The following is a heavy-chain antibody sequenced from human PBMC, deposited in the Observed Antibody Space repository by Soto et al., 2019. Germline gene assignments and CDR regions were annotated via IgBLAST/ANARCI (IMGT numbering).Heavy chain of an antibody. D-gene: IGHD3-10*01. Sequence: GASVNVSCKASGYTFTSYGISWVRQAPGQGLEWMGWISAYNGNTNYAQKLQGRVTMTTDTSTSTAYMELRSLRSDDTAVYYCARIVYGSGSDWFDPWGKGTLVTVSS. V-gene: IGHV1-18*01. CDR2: ISAYNGNT. CDR1: GYTFTSYG. CDR3: ARIVYGSGSDWFDP. J-gene: IGHJ5*02.